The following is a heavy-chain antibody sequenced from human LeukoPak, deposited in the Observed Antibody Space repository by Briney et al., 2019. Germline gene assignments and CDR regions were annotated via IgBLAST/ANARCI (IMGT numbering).Heavy chain of an antibody. CDR2: IYRSGST. V-gene: IGHV4-38-2*02. J-gene: IGHJ6*03. D-gene: IGHD1-14*01. CDR3: ARGTNGYYMDV. Sequence: PSETLSLTCSGSNYSISNSLYWGWLRQPPGKGQEWIGSIYRSGSTFYNPSLKSRVTISLDTSKNQFSLKLSSVTAADTAVYFCARGTNGYYMDVWGKGTTVTVSS. CDR1: NYSISNSLY.